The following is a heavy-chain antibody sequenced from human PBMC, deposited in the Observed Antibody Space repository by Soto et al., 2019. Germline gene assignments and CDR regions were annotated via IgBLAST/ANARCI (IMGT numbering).Heavy chain of an antibody. CDR1: GGSISSSSYY. CDR3: ATHVCSSGSCYSGGNWFDP. D-gene: IGHD2-15*01. CDR2: IYYSGST. V-gene: IGHV4-39*01. Sequence: TLSLTCTVSGGSISSSSYYWGWIRQPPGKGLEWIGSIYYSGSTYYNPSLKSRVTISVDTSKNQFSLKLSSVTAADTAVYYCATHVCSSGSCYSGGNWFDPWGQG. J-gene: IGHJ5*02.